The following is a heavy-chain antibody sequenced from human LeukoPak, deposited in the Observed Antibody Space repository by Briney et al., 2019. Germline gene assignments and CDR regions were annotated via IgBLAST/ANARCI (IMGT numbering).Heavy chain of an antibody. D-gene: IGHD3-10*01. CDR3: ARGGFGELYYFDY. J-gene: IGHJ4*02. CDR1: GGSISSGGYS. Sequence: PSETLSLTCAVSGGSISSGGYSWSWIRQPPGKGLEWIGYIYDSGSTYYNPSLKSRVTISVDTSKNQFSLKLSSVTAADTAVYYCARGGFGELYYFDYWGQGTLVTVSS. V-gene: IGHV4-30-2*02. CDR2: IYDSGST.